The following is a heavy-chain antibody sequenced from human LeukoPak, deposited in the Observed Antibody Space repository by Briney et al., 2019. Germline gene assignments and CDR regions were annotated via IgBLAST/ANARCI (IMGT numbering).Heavy chain of an antibody. CDR2: INHSGST. CDR3: ARGHHYYDSSGYPAY. D-gene: IGHD3-22*01. CDR1: GGSFSGYY. V-gene: IGHV4-34*01. Sequence: SETLSLTCAVYGGSFSGYYWSWIRQPPGKGLEWIGEINHSGSTNYNPSLKSRVTISVDTSKNQFSLKLSSVTAADTAVYYCARGHHYYDSSGYPAYRGQGTLVTVSS. J-gene: IGHJ4*02.